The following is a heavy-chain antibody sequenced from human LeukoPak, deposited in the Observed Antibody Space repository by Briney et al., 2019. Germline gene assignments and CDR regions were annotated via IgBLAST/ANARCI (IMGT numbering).Heavy chain of an antibody. CDR3: ARFALTGYASFDY. CDR2: IYYSGST. Sequence: PSETLSLTCTVSGGSISSSSYYWGWIRQPPGKGLEWIGSIYYSGSTYYNPSLKSRVTISVDTSKNQFSLKLSSVTAADTAVYYCARFALTGYASFDYWGQGTLVTVSS. D-gene: IGHD3-9*01. J-gene: IGHJ4*02. CDR1: GGSISSSSYY. V-gene: IGHV4-39*01.